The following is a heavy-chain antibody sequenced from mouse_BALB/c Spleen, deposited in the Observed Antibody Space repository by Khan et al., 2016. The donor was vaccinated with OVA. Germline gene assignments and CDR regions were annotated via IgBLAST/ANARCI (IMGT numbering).Heavy chain of an antibody. J-gene: IGHJ4*01. CDR2: ISPGSGTP. CDR1: GYTFTSYW. D-gene: IGHD1-1*01. Sequence: DLVKPGASVKLSCKASGYTFTSYWINWIKQRPGQGLEWIGRISPGSGTPYYNEMFKGKATLTVDISSNTAYIQLSSLSSEGSAVYFCARENYYGSSHYAMDYWGQGTSVTVSS. CDR3: ARENYYGSSHYAMDY. V-gene: IGHV1S41*01.